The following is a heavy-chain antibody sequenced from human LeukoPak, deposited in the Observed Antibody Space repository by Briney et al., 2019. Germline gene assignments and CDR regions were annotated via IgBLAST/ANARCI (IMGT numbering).Heavy chain of an antibody. V-gene: IGHV4-4*07. CDR1: GDSISSYY. CDR2: VYVTGST. J-gene: IGHJ5*02. CDR3: ARDRQWLVDH. Sequence: PSETLSLTCTVPGDSISSYYWSWIRQPAGKGLEWIGRVYVTGSTNLNPALQSRVTMSVDKSKNQFSLNLTSVTAADTAVYYCARDRQWLVDHWGQGTLVTVSS. D-gene: IGHD6-19*01.